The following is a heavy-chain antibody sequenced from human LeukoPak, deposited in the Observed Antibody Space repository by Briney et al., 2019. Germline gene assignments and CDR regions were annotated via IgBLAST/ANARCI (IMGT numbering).Heavy chain of an antibody. V-gene: IGHV3-73*01. CDR3: AKLFESGTYNNFFHY. CDR1: GFTFSGSA. CDR2: IRSKANSYAT. Sequence: GGSLRLSCAASGFTFSGSAMHWVRQASGKGLEWVGRIRSKANSYATAYAAPVKGRFTISRDDSKNTAYLQMNSLRPEDTAIYYCAKLFESGTYNNFFHYWGQGTLVTVFS. D-gene: IGHD3-10*01. J-gene: IGHJ4*02.